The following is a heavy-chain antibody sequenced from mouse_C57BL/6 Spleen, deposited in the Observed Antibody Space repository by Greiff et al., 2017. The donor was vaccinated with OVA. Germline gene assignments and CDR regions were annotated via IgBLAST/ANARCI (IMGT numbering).Heavy chain of an antibody. Sequence: QVQLQQSGAELARPGASVKLSCKASGYTFTSYGISWVKQRTGQGLEWIGEIYPRSGNTYYNEKFKGKATLTADKSSSTAYMELRSLTSEDSAVYFCARWDYGSSYVYFDVWGTGTTVTVSS. V-gene: IGHV1-81*01. J-gene: IGHJ1*03. CDR3: ARWDYGSSYVYFDV. CDR1: GYTFTSYG. CDR2: IYPRSGNT. D-gene: IGHD1-1*01.